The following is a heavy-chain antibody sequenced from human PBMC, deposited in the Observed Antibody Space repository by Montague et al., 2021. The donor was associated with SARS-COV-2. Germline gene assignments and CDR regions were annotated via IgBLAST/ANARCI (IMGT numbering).Heavy chain of an antibody. Sequence: CAISGDSVSSNTATWNWIRQSPSRGLEWLGRTYYRSKWYHDYAISLKSRITTNPDTSKNQFPLQLSSVAPEHTADFYCARTTTRMLYPENAFDIWGQGTMVTVSS. D-gene: IGHD2-15*01. V-gene: IGHV6-1*01. CDR2: TYYRSKWYH. CDR1: GDSVSSNTAT. J-gene: IGHJ3*02. CDR3: ARTTTRMLYPENAFDI.